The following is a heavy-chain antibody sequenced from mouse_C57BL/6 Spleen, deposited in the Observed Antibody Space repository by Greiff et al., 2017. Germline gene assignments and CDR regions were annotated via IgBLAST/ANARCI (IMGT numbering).Heavy chain of an antibody. V-gene: IGHV1-80*01. CDR3: ARRDGYWFAY. Sequence: VKLVESGAELVKPGASVKIPCKASGYAFSSYWMNWVKQRPGKGLEWIGQIYPGDGDTNYNGKFKGKATLTADKSSSTAYMQLSSLTSEDSAVYFCARRDGYWFAYWGQGTLVTVSA. D-gene: IGHD2-3*01. J-gene: IGHJ3*01. CDR2: IYPGDGDT. CDR1: GYAFSSYW.